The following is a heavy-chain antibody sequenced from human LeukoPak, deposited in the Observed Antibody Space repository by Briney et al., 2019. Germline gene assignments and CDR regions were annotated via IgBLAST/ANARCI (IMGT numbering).Heavy chain of an antibody. CDR2: IKPDGSET. CDR1: GFTFSTNW. Sequence: GGSLRVSCAASGFTFSTNWMSWFRQAPGKGLEWVAHIKPDGSETYYVDSVKGRFTISRDNAKNSLYLQMNSLRAEHTAVYYCATAVSVAGDSWGQGTLVTVSS. J-gene: IGHJ5*01. V-gene: IGHV3-7*01. CDR3: ATAVSVAGDS. D-gene: IGHD6-19*01.